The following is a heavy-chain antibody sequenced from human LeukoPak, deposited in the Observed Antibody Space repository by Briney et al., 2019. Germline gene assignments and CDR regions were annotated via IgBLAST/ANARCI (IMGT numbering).Heavy chain of an antibody. Sequence: ASVKVSCKASGYTFTSYGISWVGQARGQGREWMGWISAYNGNTNYAQKLQGRGTINTDRSTSTAYMELRSLRSDDTAVYYCARDPIDMYYYDSSGPIDYWGQGTLVTVSS. CDR3: ARDPIDMYYYDSSGPIDY. CDR1: GYTFTSYG. CDR2: ISAYNGNT. D-gene: IGHD3-22*01. J-gene: IGHJ4*02. V-gene: IGHV1-18*01.